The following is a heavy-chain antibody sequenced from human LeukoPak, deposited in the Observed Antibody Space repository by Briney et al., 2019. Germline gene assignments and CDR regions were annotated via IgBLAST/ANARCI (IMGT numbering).Heavy chain of an antibody. J-gene: IGHJ3*02. CDR3: ARDRGYYSAFDI. CDR1: GFTFSSYW. Sequence: GGSLRLSCAASGFTFSSYWMHWVRQAPGKGLVWVSRINSDGSSTSSADSMKGRFTISRDNAKNTLYLQMNSLRAEDAAVYYCARDRGYYSAFDIWGQGTMVTVSS. CDR2: INSDGSST. D-gene: IGHD2-15*01. V-gene: IGHV3-74*01.